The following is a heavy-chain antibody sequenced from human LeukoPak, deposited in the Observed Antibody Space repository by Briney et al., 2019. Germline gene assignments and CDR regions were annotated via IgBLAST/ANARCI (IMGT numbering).Heavy chain of an antibody. CDR3: AKDGGSGSYYSPYFDY. Sequence: GGSLRLSCAASGFTFSTYGMHWVRQAPGKGLEWVAVVSFDSNNLYYADSVKGRFTISRDNSKNTLYLQMNSLRGEDTAVYYCAKDGGSGSYYSPYFDYWGQGTLVTVSS. CDR1: GFTFSTYG. V-gene: IGHV3-30*18. CDR2: VSFDSNNL. D-gene: IGHD3-10*01. J-gene: IGHJ4*02.